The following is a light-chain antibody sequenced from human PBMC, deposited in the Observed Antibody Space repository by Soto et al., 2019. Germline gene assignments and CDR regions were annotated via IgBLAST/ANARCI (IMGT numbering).Light chain of an antibody. CDR1: SSDVGAYDY. CDR2: EVS. V-gene: IGLV2-14*01. J-gene: IGLJ1*01. Sequence: QSALTQPASVSGSPGQSITISCTGTSSDVGAYDYVSWYQQNPGKAPKLMIYEVSNRPSGVSNRFSGSKSGNTASLTISGLQAEDEADYYCSSYTSSRSYVFGTGTKLTVL. CDR3: SSYTSSRSYV.